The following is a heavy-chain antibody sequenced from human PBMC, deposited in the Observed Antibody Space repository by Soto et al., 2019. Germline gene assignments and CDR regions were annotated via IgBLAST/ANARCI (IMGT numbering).Heavy chain of an antibody. CDR1: GFTFSSYA. Sequence: GGSLRLSCAASGFTFSSYAMSWVRQAPGKGLEWVSAISGSGGSTYYADSVKGRFTISRDNSKNTLCLQMNSLRAEDTAVYYCAKDYDFWSGYYISNWGQGTLVTVSS. J-gene: IGHJ4*02. CDR2: ISGSGGST. V-gene: IGHV3-23*01. CDR3: AKDYDFWSGYYISN. D-gene: IGHD3-3*01.